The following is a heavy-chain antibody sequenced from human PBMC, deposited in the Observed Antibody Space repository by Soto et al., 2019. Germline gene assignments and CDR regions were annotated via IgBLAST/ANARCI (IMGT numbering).Heavy chain of an antibody. CDR2: IYPGDSDT. Sequence: GESLKISCKGSGYSFTSYWIGWVRQMPGKGLEWMGIIYPGDSDTRYSPSFQGQVTSSADKSISTAYLQWSSLKASDTAMYYCARLVIDSSGWLQKKTLDAFDIWGQGTMVTVSS. V-gene: IGHV5-51*01. J-gene: IGHJ3*02. CDR1: GYSFTSYW. CDR3: ARLVIDSSGWLQKKTLDAFDI. D-gene: IGHD6-19*01.